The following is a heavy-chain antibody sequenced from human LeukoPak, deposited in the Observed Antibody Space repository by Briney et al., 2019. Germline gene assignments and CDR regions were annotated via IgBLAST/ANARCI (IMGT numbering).Heavy chain of an antibody. Sequence: PGGSLRLSCAASGFTFTSYAMSWVRQAPGKGLEWVSGVSGTGENIYYGDSVKGRFTISRDNSRNTLYLQVNSLRVDDMGVYYCVKEPSGANVVPADAFDFWGQGTMVTVSS. J-gene: IGHJ3*01. V-gene: IGHV3-23*01. CDR1: GFTFTSYA. D-gene: IGHD2-2*01. CDR3: VKEPSGANVVPADAFDF. CDR2: VSGTGENI.